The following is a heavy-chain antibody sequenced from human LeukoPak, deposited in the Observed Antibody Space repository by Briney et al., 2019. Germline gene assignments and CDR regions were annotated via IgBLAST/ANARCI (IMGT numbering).Heavy chain of an antibody. J-gene: IGHJ4*02. V-gene: IGHV3-20*04. CDR2: INWNGGST. D-gene: IGHD2-15*01. CDR1: GFTFDDYG. Sequence: GGSLRLSCAPSGFTFDDYGMSWVRQAPGKGLEWVSGINWNGGSTGYADSVKGRFTISRDNAKNSLYLQMNSLRAEDTALYYCARTPPAYCSGGSCYIDYWGQGTLVTVSS. CDR3: ARTPPAYCSGGSCYIDY.